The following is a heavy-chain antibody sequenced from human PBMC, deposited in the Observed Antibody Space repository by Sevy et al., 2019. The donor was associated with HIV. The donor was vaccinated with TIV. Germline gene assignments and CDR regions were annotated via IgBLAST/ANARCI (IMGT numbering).Heavy chain of an antibody. V-gene: IGHV4-34*01. CDR3: ADGRYYYDSSGYYGEYYFDY. D-gene: IGHD3-22*01. CDR1: GGSFSGYY. Sequence: SETLSLTCAVYGGSFSGYYWSWIRQPPGKGLEWIGEINHSGSNNYNPSLKSRVTISVDTSKNQFSLKLSSVTAADTAVYYCADGRYYYDSSGYYGEYYFDYWGQGTLVTVSS. J-gene: IGHJ4*02. CDR2: INHSGSN.